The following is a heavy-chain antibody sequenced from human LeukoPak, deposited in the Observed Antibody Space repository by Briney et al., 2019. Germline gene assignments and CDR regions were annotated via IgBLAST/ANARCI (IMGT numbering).Heavy chain of an antibody. CDR3: ARVLHDILTGYYYWYFDL. CDR1: GFTFSSYS. Sequence: GGSLRLSCAASGFTFSSYSMNWVRQAPGKGLEWVSSISSSSSYIYYADSVKGRFTISRDNAKNSLYLQVNSLRAEDTAVYYCARVLHDILTGYYYWYFDLWGRGTLVTVSS. J-gene: IGHJ2*01. D-gene: IGHD3-9*01. V-gene: IGHV3-21*01. CDR2: ISSSSSYI.